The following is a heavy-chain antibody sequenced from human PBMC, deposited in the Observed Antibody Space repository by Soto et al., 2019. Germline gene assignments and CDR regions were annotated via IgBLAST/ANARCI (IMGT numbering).Heavy chain of an antibody. Sequence: GASVKVSCKASGYTFTSYGISWVRQAPGQGLEWMGWISAYNGNTNYAQKLQGRVTMTTDTSTSTAYMELRSLRSDDTAVYYCARDDDFWSGYSLYYYYGMDVWGQGTTVTVSS. V-gene: IGHV1-18*04. CDR3: ARDDDFWSGYSLYYYYGMDV. J-gene: IGHJ6*02. CDR1: GYTFTSYG. D-gene: IGHD3-3*01. CDR2: ISAYNGNT.